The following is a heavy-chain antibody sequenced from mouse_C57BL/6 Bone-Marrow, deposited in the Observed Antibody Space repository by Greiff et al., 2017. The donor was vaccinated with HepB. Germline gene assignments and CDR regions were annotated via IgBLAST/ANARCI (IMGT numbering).Heavy chain of an antibody. J-gene: IGHJ2*01. V-gene: IGHV14-4*01. CDR3: TTWHYFDY. CDR1: GFNIKDDY. CDR2: IDPENGDT. Sequence: VQLKESGAELVRPGASVKLSCTASGFNIKDDYMHWVKQRPEQGLEWIGWIDPENGDTEYASKFQGKATITADTSSNTAYLQLSSLTSEDTAVYYCTTWHYFDYWGQGTTLTVSS.